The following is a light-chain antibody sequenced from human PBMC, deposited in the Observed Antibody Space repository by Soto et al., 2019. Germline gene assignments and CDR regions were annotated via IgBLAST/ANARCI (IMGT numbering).Light chain of an antibody. V-gene: IGKV3-15*01. J-gene: IGKJ4*01. CDR3: QQYNNWPLT. CDR2: DAS. CDR1: QSVNSN. Sequence: EIVMTQSPATLSVSPGERATLSCRASQSVNSNLAWYQQKPGQAPRLLINDASARATGIPDRFSGSGSGTEFTLTISSLQSEDFAVYYCQQYNNWPLTFGGGTKVEIK.